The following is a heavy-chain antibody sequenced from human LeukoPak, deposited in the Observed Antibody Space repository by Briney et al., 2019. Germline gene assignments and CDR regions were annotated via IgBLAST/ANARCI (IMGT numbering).Heavy chain of an antibody. CDR1: GGSISSYY. CDR3: ARVGGIVAAGLFDY. D-gene: IGHD6-13*01. CDR2: IHTSGRT. Sequence: SETLSLTCTVSGGSISSYYWGWIRQPAGKGLEWIGHIHTSGRTNYNPSLKSRLTMSVDTSKNQFSLKLSFVTAADTAVYYCARVGGIVAAGLFDYWGQGTLVTVSS. J-gene: IGHJ4*02. V-gene: IGHV4-4*07.